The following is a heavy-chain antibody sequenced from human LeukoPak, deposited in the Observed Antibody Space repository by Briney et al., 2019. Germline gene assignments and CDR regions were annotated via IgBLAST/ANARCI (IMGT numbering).Heavy chain of an antibody. Sequence: ASVKVSCKASGCTFTSYYFHWVRQAPGHGLEWMGMINPGAGTTSYAQNFQDRVTVTGDTSTNTVYMDLRSLRSDDTAIYYCTRMPSGPFWYIDLWGRGTLVTVSS. D-gene: IGHD2-2*01. V-gene: IGHV1-46*01. J-gene: IGHJ2*01. CDR2: INPGAGTT. CDR1: GCTFTSYY. CDR3: TRMPSGPFWYIDL.